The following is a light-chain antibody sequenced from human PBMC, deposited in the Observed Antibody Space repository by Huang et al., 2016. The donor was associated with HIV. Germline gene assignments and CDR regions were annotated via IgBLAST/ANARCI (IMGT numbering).Light chain of an antibody. CDR2: WAT. V-gene: IGKV4-1*01. CDR3: LQYYSVPQT. J-gene: IGKJ1*01. Sequence: DIVMTQSPDSLAVSSGERATINCKSSQSLLYSLSKKKSLAWFQQKPGQPPKLLIYWATTRECGVPDRFSGSGSGTDFTLTINNLQAEDVAVYFCLQYYSVPQTFGHGTKVEIK. CDR1: QSLLYSLSKKKS.